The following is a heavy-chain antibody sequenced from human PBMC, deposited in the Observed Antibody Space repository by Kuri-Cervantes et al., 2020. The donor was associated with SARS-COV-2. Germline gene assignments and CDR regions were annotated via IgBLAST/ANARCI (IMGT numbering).Heavy chain of an antibody. D-gene: IGHD6-19*01. CDR3: GRDWGEAVAGFDY. V-gene: IGHV1-24*01. Sequence: ASVKVSCKVSGYTLTELSMHWVRQAPGKGLEWMGGFDPEDGETIYAQKFQGRVTMTEDTSTDTAYMELRSLRSDDTAVYYCGRDWGEAVAGFDYWGQGTLVTVSS. CDR1: GYTLTELS. J-gene: IGHJ4*02. CDR2: FDPEDGET.